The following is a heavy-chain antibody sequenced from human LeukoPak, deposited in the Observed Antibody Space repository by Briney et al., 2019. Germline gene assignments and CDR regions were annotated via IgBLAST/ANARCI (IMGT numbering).Heavy chain of an antibody. Sequence: PSETLSLTCAVSGASISSRFWWSWVRQPPGKGLEWIGQVHNSGYTKYNPSLKSRVTISVDTSKNQFSLKLSSVTAADTAVYYCARLIYSVGATITDDYWGQGTLVTVSS. D-gene: IGHD1-26*01. V-gene: IGHV4-4*02. CDR1: GASISSRFW. J-gene: IGHJ4*02. CDR2: VHNSGYT. CDR3: ARLIYSVGATITDDY.